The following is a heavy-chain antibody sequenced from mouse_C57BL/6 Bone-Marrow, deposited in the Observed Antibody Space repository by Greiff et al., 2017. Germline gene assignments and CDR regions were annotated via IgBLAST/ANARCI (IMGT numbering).Heavy chain of an antibody. CDR1: GYTFTDYY. V-gene: IGHV1-26*01. CDR2: INPNNGGT. D-gene: IGHD2-4*01. J-gene: IGHJ3*01. CDR3: ARGLPPSY. Sequence: EVQLQQSGPELVKPGASVKISCKASGYTFTDYYMNWVKQSHGKSLEWIGDINPNNGGTSYNQKFKGKATLTVDKSSSTAYMELRSLTSEDSAVYYCARGLPPSYWGQGTLVTVSA.